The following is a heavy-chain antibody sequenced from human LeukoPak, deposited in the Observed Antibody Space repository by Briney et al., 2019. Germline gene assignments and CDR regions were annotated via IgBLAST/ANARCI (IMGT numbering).Heavy chain of an antibody. Sequence: GESLKISCQGPGSRFTSYWIGWVRKLHGKGLEWTGIIYAGDSDTRYRPSFQGEVTISADKSISTAYLQWSSLKASDTAMYYCATSVSYCGGDCSPGDAFDIWGQGTMVTVSS. V-gene: IGHV5-51*01. CDR1: GSRFTSYW. D-gene: IGHD2-21*02. CDR2: IYAGDSDT. J-gene: IGHJ3*02. CDR3: ATSVSYCGGDCSPGDAFDI.